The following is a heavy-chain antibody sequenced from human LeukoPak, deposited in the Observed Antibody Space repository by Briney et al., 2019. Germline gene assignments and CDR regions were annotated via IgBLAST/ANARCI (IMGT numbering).Heavy chain of an antibody. CDR3: ARYCSSTSCPFDY. CDR1: GDSVISGTSF. V-gene: IGHV4-31*03. Sequence: PSQTLSLTSTVSGDSVISGTSFWGWIRQHPGKGLEWVGYIHHSGHTYDNPSLQSRVIISMDKSKNQFSLKLNSVTAADTAVYYCARYCSSTSCPFDYWGQGALVTVSS. J-gene: IGHJ4*02. D-gene: IGHD2-2*01. CDR2: IHHSGHT.